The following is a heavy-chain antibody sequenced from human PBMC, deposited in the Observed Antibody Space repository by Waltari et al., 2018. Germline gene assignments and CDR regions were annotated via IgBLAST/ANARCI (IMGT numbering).Heavy chain of an antibody. V-gene: IGHV1-3*01. CDR1: GYTFTRYA. D-gene: IGHD6-19*01. Sequence: VQLVQSGAEVKKPGASVKVSCKASGYTFTRYAMHWVRPAPGQRLEWMGWINAGNGNTKYSQKFQGRVTITRDTSASTAYMELSSLRSEDTAVYYCARGLRGGWYGGFDYWGQGTLVTVSS. CDR2: INAGNGNT. CDR3: ARGLRGGWYGGFDY. J-gene: IGHJ4*02.